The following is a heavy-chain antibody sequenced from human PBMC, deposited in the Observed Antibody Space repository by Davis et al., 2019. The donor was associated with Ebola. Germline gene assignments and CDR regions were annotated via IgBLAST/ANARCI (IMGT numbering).Heavy chain of an antibody. J-gene: IGHJ3*02. Sequence: MPSETLSLTCTVSGGSISCYYWSWIRQPPGKGLEWIGYIYYSGSPNYHPSLKSRVTISVDTSKNQFSLKLSSVTAADTAVYYCARRTRSAMSTIFHDAFDIWGQGTMVTVSS. CDR2: IYYSGSP. CDR1: GGSISCYY. V-gene: IGHV4-59*12. CDR3: ARRTRSAMSTIFHDAFDI. D-gene: IGHD5/OR15-5a*01.